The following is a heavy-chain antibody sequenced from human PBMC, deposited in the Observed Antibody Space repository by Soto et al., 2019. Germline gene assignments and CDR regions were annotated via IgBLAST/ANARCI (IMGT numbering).Heavy chain of an antibody. J-gene: IGHJ6*02. CDR1: GGSISSYY. CDR3: ARDLWGYCGTDCYPLDV. D-gene: IGHD2-21*02. CDR2: MYNTGST. Sequence: SETLSLTCTVPGGSISSYYWSWIRQPPGKGLEWIGYMYNTGSTVYNPSFKSRVTISVDTSKNQFSLKLNSVTAADTAVYYCARDLWGYCGTDCYPLDVWGQGTTVTVSS. V-gene: IGHV4-59*01.